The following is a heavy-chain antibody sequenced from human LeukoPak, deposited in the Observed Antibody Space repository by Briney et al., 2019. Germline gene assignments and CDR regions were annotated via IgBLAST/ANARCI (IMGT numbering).Heavy chain of an antibody. Sequence: GGSLRLSCAASGFTFSSYEMNWVRQAPGKGLEWVSYISSSGSTIYYADSVKGRFTISRDNAKNSLYLQMNSLRAEDTAVYYCARNDLFEYSSSSDAFDIWGQGTMVTVSS. J-gene: IGHJ3*02. CDR2: ISSSGSTI. CDR3: ARNDLFEYSSSSDAFDI. V-gene: IGHV3-48*03. CDR1: GFTFSSYE. D-gene: IGHD6-6*01.